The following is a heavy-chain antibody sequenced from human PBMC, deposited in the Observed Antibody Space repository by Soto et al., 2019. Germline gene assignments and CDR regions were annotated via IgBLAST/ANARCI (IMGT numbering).Heavy chain of an antibody. CDR1: GDSVTFGHHY. D-gene: IGHD3-10*01. Sequence: QVHLQESGPGLVKPSGTLSLICIVSGDSVTFGHHYWSWIRQPPGKGLAWIGHIFFTGATNYSPSLKSRVTMSVDSAKVQFSLNLTSVTAADSAIYYCARARPDSAGSSLGRRLDVWGQGTTVTVSS. V-gene: IGHV4-61*01. J-gene: IGHJ6*02. CDR2: IFFTGAT. CDR3: ARARPDSAGSSLGRRLDV.